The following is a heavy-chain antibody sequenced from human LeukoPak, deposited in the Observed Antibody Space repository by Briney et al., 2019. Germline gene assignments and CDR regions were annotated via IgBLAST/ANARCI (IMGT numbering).Heavy chain of an antibody. Sequence: QVQLQESGPGLVKPSDTLSLTCVVSGYSISSNNWWGWIRQPPGKGLEWIAYIYYTGGVAYYSPSLTSRATVSVDTPKNQFSLKVTSVTAVDAAVYYCARRGSGYSFDYWGQGTLNTVSS. CDR1: GYSISSNNW. CDR3: ARRGSGYSFDY. CDR2: IYYTGGVA. V-gene: IGHV4-28*01. J-gene: IGHJ4*02. D-gene: IGHD6-19*01.